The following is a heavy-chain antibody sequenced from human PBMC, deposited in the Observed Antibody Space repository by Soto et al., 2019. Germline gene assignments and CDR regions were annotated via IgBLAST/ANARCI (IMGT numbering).Heavy chain of an antibody. Sequence: PGESLKISCKGSGYSFTSYWIGWVRQMPGKGLEWMGIIYPGDSDARYSPSFQGQVTISADKSISTAYLQWSSLKASDTAMYYCARQPPPWFGELSFPYYYYGMDVWGQGTTVTVSS. CDR2: IYPGDSDA. V-gene: IGHV5-51*01. CDR1: GYSFTSYW. D-gene: IGHD3-10*01. J-gene: IGHJ6*02. CDR3: ARQPPPWFGELSFPYYYYGMDV.